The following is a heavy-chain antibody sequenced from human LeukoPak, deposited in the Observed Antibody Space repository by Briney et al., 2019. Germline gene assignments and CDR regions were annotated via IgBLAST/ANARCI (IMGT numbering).Heavy chain of an antibody. Sequence: GGSLRLSCAASGFTFSSYSMNWVRQAPGKGLEWVSSISSSSSYIYYADSVKGRFTISRDNAKNSLYPQMNSLRAEDTAVYYCAKDFFLWFGEEYYYYYYMDVWGKGTTVTISS. D-gene: IGHD3-10*01. CDR3: AKDFFLWFGEEYYYYYYMDV. J-gene: IGHJ6*03. CDR2: ISSSSSYI. V-gene: IGHV3-21*01. CDR1: GFTFSSYS.